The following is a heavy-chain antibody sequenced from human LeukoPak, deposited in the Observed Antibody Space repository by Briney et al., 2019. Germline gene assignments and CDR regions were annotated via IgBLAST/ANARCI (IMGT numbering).Heavy chain of an antibody. CDR2: INHSGST. CDR3: ARARLGAFYYLYY. CDR1: GGSFSGYY. D-gene: IGHD7-27*01. Sequence: SETLSLTCGVYGGSFSGYYWSWIRQPPGKGLEWIGEINHSGSTNYNPSLKSRVTISVDTSKNQFSLKLSSVTAANTAVYYCARARLGAFYYLYYWGQGALVPVSS. V-gene: IGHV4-34*01. J-gene: IGHJ4*02.